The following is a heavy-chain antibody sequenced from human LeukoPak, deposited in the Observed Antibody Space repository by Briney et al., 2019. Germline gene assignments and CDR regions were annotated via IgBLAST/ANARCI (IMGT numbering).Heavy chain of an antibody. Sequence: GGSLRLSCAASGFTFSPYSMNWVRQAPGKGLEWVSYISGRSSTIFYADSVRGRFTISRDNAKNSLYLQMNSLRDEDTAVYSCARGFGLRLGELSWGDYWGQGTLVTVSS. J-gene: IGHJ4*02. CDR1: GFTFSPYS. CDR2: ISGRSSTI. CDR3: ARGFGLRLGELSWGDY. D-gene: IGHD3-16*02. V-gene: IGHV3-48*02.